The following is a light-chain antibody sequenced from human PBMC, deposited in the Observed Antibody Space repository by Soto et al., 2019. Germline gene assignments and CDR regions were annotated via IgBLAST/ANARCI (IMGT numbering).Light chain of an antibody. CDR1: QSVSSSY. V-gene: IGKV3-20*01. J-gene: IGKJ1*01. CDR2: GAS. Sequence: EIVLTQSPGTLSLSPGERATLSCRASQSVSSSYLAWYQQKPGQAPRLLIFGASIRATGIPDRFSGSGFGTDFPLIISKVEPADFAVYYCQQYDSSPWTFGQGTKVETK. CDR3: QQYDSSPWT.